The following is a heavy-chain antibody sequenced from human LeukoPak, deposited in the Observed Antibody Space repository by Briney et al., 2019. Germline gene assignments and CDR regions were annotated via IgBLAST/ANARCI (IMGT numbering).Heavy chain of an antibody. CDR3: ARAQPQGSYYGKELDY. D-gene: IGHD1-26*01. CDR1: GGSISSYY. J-gene: IGHJ4*02. Sequence: SETLSLTCTVSGGSISSYYWSWIRQPPGKGLEWIGYIYYSGSTNYNPSLKSRVTISVDTSKNQFSLKLSSVTAADTAVYYCARAQPQGSYYGKELDYWGQGTLVTVSS. V-gene: IGHV4-59*01. CDR2: IYYSGST.